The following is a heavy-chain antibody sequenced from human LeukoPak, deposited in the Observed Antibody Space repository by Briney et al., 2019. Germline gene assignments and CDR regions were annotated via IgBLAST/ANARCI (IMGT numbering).Heavy chain of an antibody. V-gene: IGHV1-18*01. CDR1: GYTFTSYG. Sequence: ASVKVSCKASGYTFTSYGISRVRQDPGQGLEWMGWISAYNGNTNYAQKLQGRVTMTTDTSTSTAYMELRSLRSDDTAVYYCARDTGIVGATAEAAFDIWGQGTMVTVSS. CDR3: ARDTGIVGATAEAAFDI. CDR2: ISAYNGNT. J-gene: IGHJ3*02. D-gene: IGHD1-26*01.